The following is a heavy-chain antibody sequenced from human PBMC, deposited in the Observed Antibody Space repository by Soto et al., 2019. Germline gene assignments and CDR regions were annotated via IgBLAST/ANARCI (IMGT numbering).Heavy chain of an antibody. CDR2: ISYDGSNK. D-gene: IGHD5-12*01. Sequence: PRGSLRLSCAASGFTFSSYGMHWVRQAPGKGLEWVAVISYDGSNKYYADSVKGRFTISRDNSKNTLYLQMNSLRAEDTAVYYCAKKGGVEDGYIPHYYYYGMDVWGQGTTVTVSS. CDR1: GFTFSSYG. J-gene: IGHJ6*02. CDR3: AKKGGVEDGYIPHYYYYGMDV. V-gene: IGHV3-30*18.